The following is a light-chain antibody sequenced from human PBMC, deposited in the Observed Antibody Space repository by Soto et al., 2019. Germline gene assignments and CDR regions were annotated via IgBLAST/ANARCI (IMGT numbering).Light chain of an antibody. CDR1: QSISNNY. J-gene: IGKJ2*01. CDR3: QQYGSSPYT. Sequence: EIVLTQSPGTLSLSPGERATLSCRASQSISNNYLAWYQQKPGRPPRLLIYGASSRATGIPDRFSGSGSGTDFTLTISRLETEDFAVYYCQQYGSSPYTFGQGTKLEIK. V-gene: IGKV3-20*01. CDR2: GAS.